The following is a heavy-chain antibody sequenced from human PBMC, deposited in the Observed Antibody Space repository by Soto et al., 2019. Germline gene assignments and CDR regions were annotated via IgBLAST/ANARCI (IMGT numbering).Heavy chain of an antibody. CDR3: VRAGSQWNYDSSGKQGAFDI. Sequence: QVQLQESGPGLVKPSQTLSLTCTVSGGSISSGDYYWSWIRQPPGKGLEWIGYIYYSGSTYYNPSLKSRVTISVDTSKSQFSLKLSSVTAADTAVYYCVRAGSQWNYDSSGKQGAFDIWGQGTMVTVSS. D-gene: IGHD3-22*01. V-gene: IGHV4-30-4*01. CDR1: GGSISSGDYY. CDR2: IYYSGST. J-gene: IGHJ3*02.